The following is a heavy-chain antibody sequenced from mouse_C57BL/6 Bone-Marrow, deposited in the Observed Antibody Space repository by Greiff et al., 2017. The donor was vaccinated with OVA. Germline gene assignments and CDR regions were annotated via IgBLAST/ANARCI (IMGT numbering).Heavy chain of an antibody. Sequence: EVKLQESGAELVRPGASVKLSCTASGFNIKDDYMHWVKQRPEQGLEWIGWIDPENGDTEYASKFQGKATITADTSSNTAYLQLSSLTSEDTAVYYCTTPTVVASRWGQGTLVTVSA. V-gene: IGHV14-4*01. D-gene: IGHD1-1*01. J-gene: IGHJ3*02. CDR1: GFNIKDDY. CDR3: TTPTVVASR. CDR2: IDPENGDT.